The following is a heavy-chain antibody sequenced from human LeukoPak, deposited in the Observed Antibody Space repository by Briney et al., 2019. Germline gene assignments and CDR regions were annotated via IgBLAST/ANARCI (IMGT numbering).Heavy chain of an antibody. D-gene: IGHD3-10*01. CDR2: IYYSGST. CDR3: ARHGGYGSGSYLLLTTYYFDY. Sequence: SETLSLTCTVSGGSISSSSYYWGWIRQPAGKGLEWIGSIYYSGSTYYNPSLKSRVTISVDTSKNQFSLKLSSVTAADTAVYYCARHGGYGSGSYLLLTTYYFDYWGQGTLVTVSS. J-gene: IGHJ4*02. CDR1: GGSISSSSYY. V-gene: IGHV4-39*01.